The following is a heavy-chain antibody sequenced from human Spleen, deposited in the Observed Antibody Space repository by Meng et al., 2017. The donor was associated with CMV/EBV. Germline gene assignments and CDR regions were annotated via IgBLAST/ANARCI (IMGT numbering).Heavy chain of an antibody. CDR2: ISSSGGST. CDR3: ARVAAAGRGMDV. CDR1: GFTFITYA. Sequence: GESLKISCAASGFTFITYAMSWVRQAPGKGLEWVSAISSSGGSTDYVDSVKGRFTISRDNSKNTLYLQMNSLRVEDTAVYYCARVAAAGRGMDVWGQGTTVTVSS. J-gene: IGHJ6*02. V-gene: IGHV3-23*01. D-gene: IGHD6-13*01.